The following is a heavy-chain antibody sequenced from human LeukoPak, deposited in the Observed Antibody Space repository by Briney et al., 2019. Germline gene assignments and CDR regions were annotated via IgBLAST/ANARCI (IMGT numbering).Heavy chain of an antibody. V-gene: IGHV4-59*12. CDR1: GGSISSYY. Sequence: PSETLSLTCTVSGGSISSYYWSWIRQPPGKGLEWIGYIYYSGSTNYNPSLKSRVTISVDTSKNQFSLKLSSVTAADTAVYYCARTPPGPYFDYWGQGTLVTVSS. CDR3: ARTPPGPYFDY. J-gene: IGHJ4*02. CDR2: IYYSGST. D-gene: IGHD7-27*01.